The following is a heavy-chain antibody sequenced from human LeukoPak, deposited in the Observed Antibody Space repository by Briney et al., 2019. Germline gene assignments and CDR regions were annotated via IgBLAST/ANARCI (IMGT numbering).Heavy chain of an antibody. D-gene: IGHD4-17*01. CDR3: ARDDYGDYVGFDY. V-gene: IGHV1-69*04. J-gene: IGHJ4*02. Sequence: SVKVSCKASGGTLSSYAISWVRQAPGQGLEWMGRIIPILGIANYAQKFQGRVTITADKSTSTAYMELSSLRSEDTAVYYCARDDYGDYVGFDYWGQGTLVTVSS. CDR1: GGTLSSYA. CDR2: IIPILGIA.